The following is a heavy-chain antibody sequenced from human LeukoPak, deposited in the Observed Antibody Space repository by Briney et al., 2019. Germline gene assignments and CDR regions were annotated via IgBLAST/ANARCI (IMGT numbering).Heavy chain of an antibody. CDR3: ARDYGDYEGAFDI. V-gene: IGHV4-31*03. J-gene: IGHJ3*02. D-gene: IGHD4-17*01. Sequence: PSETLSLTCTVSGGSISSGGYYWRWIRQHPGKGLEWIGYIYYSGSTYYNPSLKSRVTISVDTSKNQFSLKLSSVTAADTAVYYCARDYGDYEGAFDIWGQGTMVTVSS. CDR1: GGSISSGGYY. CDR2: IYYSGST.